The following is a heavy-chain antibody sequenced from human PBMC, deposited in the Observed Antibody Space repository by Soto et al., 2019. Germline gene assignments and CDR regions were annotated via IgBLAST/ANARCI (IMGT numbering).Heavy chain of an antibody. CDR3: ARNPRRIVVVPAAMGYYYYGMDV. CDR2: INPSGGST. J-gene: IGHJ6*02. Sequence: ASVKVSCKASGYTFTSYYMHWVRQAPGQGLEWKGIINPSGGSTSYAQKFQGRVTMTRDTSTSTVYMELSSLRSEDTAVYYCARNPRRIVVVPAAMGYYYYGMDVWGQGTTVTVPS. D-gene: IGHD2-2*01. CDR1: GYTFTSYY. V-gene: IGHV1-46*01.